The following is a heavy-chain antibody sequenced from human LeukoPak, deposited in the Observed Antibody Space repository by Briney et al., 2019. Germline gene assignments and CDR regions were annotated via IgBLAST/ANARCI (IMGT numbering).Heavy chain of an antibody. Sequence: PGGSLRLSCAASGFSFSSYWVHWIRQAPGKGLVWVARINADGSSISYVDSVKGRFTISRDNAENTLDLQMKSLRAEDTAVYYCARVSPPHWGQGTLVTVSS. CDR3: ARVSPPH. CDR2: INADGSSI. CDR1: GFSFSSYW. J-gene: IGHJ4*02. V-gene: IGHV3-74*01.